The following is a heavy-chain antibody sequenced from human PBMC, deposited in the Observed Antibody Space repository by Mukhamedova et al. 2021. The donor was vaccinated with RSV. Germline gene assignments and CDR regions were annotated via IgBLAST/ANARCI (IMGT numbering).Heavy chain of an antibody. CDR2: INHSGST. V-gene: IGHV4-34*01. J-gene: IGHJ4*02. CDR3: ARELGYCSGGSCYGGTFKN. D-gene: IGHD2-15*01. Sequence: IGEINHSGSTIYNPSLKSRVTISGDTSKNQFSLKLSSVTAADTAVYYCARELGYCSGGSCYGGTFKNWGRGPRATVSS.